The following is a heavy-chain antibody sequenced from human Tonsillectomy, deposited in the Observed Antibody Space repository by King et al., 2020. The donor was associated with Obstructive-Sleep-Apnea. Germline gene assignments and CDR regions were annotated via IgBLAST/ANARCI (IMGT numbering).Heavy chain of an antibody. CDR3: VHRGGLASNRPVYFDH. CDR2: IRQDGGEK. CDR1: GFTFSDYW. Sequence: VQLVESGGNLVQPGGSLRLSCEASGFTFSDYWMSWVRQAPGKGPEWLANIRQDGGEKNYLDSVRGRFTISRENAKKSLYLQMNSLRAEDTAVYYCVHRGGLASNRPVYFDHWGLGALVTVSS. D-gene: IGHD1-14*01. V-gene: IGHV3-7*03. J-gene: IGHJ4*02.